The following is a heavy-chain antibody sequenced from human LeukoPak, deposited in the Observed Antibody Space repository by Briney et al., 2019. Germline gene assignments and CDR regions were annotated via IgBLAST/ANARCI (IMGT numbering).Heavy chain of an antibody. CDR2: ISYDGSNK. V-gene: IGHV3-30*03. CDR3: AGYGDYGGVY. Sequence: GGSLRRSCAASGFTFSRFGMHWVRQAPGKGLEWVAVISYDGSNKYYADSVKGRFTISRDNSENTLFLQMNSLRGEDTAVYYCAGYGDYGGVYWGQGTLVTVSS. D-gene: IGHD4-17*01. J-gene: IGHJ4*02. CDR1: GFTFSRFG.